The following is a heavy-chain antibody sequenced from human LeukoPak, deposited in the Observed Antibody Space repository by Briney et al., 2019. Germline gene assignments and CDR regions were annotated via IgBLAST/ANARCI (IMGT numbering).Heavy chain of an antibody. J-gene: IGHJ6*02. Sequence: PGGSLSLSCTASGFTFGDYAVSWVRRAPGRGLEWVGLIRRRAFGDTADYAASVKGRFTISRDDSKSIAYLQMNSLKTEDTAVYYCTREGAAAAYGMDVWGQGTTVTVSS. D-gene: IGHD6-13*01. CDR2: IRRRAFGDTA. CDR3: TREGAAAAYGMDV. V-gene: IGHV3-49*04. CDR1: GFTFGDYA.